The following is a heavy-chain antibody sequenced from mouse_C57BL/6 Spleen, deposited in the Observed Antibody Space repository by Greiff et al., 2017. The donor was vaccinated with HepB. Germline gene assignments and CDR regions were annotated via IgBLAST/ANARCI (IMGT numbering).Heavy chain of an antibody. V-gene: IGHV1-42*01. CDR2: INPSTGGT. CDR1: GYSFTGYY. J-gene: IGHJ3*01. D-gene: IGHD2-4*01. CDR3: AGGGLRPLGY. Sequence: VQLQQSGPELVKPGASVKISCKASGYSFTGYYMNWVKQSPEQSLEWIGEINPSTGGTTYNQKFKAKATLAVDKSSSTAYMQLKGLTSEDSAGYYGAGGGLRPLGYWGQGTLVTVS.